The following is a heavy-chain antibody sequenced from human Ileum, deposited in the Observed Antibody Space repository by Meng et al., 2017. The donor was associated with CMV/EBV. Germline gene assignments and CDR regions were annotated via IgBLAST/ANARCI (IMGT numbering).Heavy chain of an antibody. Sequence: GESLKISCAASGFTFSSYWMHWVRQVPGKGLVWVSRINSDGSSTNYADSVKGRFTISRDDAKNTLDLQMNSLRAEDTAVYYCARAKLTTRNALDVWGQGTTVTVSS. CDR1: GFTFSSYW. CDR3: ARAKLTTRNALDV. D-gene: IGHD4-11*01. J-gene: IGHJ6*02. V-gene: IGHV3-74*01. CDR2: INSDGSST.